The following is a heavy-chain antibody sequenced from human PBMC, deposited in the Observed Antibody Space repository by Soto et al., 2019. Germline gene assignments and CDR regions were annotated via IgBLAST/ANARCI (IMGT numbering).Heavy chain of an antibody. D-gene: IGHD1-26*01. V-gene: IGHV3-23*01. J-gene: IGHJ4*02. CDR1: GFTFSSYA. CDR3: AKDRRGSSKGGSGYCDY. CDR2: ISGSGGST. Sequence: EVQLLESGGGLVQPGGSLRLSCAASGFTFSSYAMSWVRQAPGKGLEWVSAISGSGGSTYYADSVKGRFTISRDNSKNPLYLQMNILRAEDTAVYYCAKDRRGSSKGGSGYCDYWGQGTLVTVSS.